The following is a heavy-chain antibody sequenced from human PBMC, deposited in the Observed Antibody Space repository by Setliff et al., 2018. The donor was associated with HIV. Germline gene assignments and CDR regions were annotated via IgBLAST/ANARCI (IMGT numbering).Heavy chain of an antibody. J-gene: IGHJ6*03. V-gene: IGHV4-34*01. CDR1: GGFFSGHY. CDR2: ISHSGRT. CDR3: AGGLGGAVSRPSQYSYYDMDV. D-gene: IGHD3-16*01. Sequence: PSETLSLTCFVYGGFFSGHYWSWIRQFPGKGLEWIGEISHSGRTNYNPSLKTRVTISVDTSKNQFSLKLSSVTAADTAVYLCAGGLGGAVSRPSQYSYYDMDVWGTGTTVTVSS.